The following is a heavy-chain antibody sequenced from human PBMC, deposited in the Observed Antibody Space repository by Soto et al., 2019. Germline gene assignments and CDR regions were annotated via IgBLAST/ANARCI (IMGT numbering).Heavy chain of an antibody. CDR2: IDPSDSYT. J-gene: IGHJ6*02. D-gene: IGHD5-12*01. Sequence: GESLKISCKGSGYTFTNYWISWVRQMPEKGLEWMGRIDPSDSYTNYRPSFQGHVTISAVKSISTAYLQWSSLRASDTAMYYCVRMGFSGGGYLSYYYYGMDIWGQGTTVTVSS. CDR3: VRMGFSGGGYLSYYYYGMDI. CDR1: GYTFTNYW. V-gene: IGHV5-10-1*01.